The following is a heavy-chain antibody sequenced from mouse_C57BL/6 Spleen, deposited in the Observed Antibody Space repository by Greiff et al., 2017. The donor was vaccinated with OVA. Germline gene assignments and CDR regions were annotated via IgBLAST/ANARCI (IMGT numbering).Heavy chain of an antibody. V-gene: IGHV1-72*01. CDR3: ARDGSSPYYFDY. J-gene: IGHJ2*01. Sequence: QVQLQQPGAELVKPGASVKLSCKASGYTFTSYWMPWVKQRPGRGLEWIGRIDPNGGGTKYNEKFKSKATLTVDKPSSTAYMQLSSLTAEDSSVYYCARDGSSPYYFDYWGQGTTLTVSS. CDR1: GYTFTSYW. D-gene: IGHD1-1*01. CDR2: IDPNGGGT.